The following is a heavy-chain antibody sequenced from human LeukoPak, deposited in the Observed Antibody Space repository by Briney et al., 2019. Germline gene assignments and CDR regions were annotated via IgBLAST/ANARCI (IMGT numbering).Heavy chain of an antibody. J-gene: IGHJ4*02. Sequence: EASVKVSCKASGYTFSGYYIHWVRQAPGQGLEWMGWINPNNGGKDYAQKFQDRVTMTRDTSISTAYMELSSLRSDDTAVYYCARDGSVPYDYWGQGTLVTVSS. CDR2: INPNNGGK. CDR1: GYTFSGYY. CDR3: ARDGSVPYDY. V-gene: IGHV1-2*02.